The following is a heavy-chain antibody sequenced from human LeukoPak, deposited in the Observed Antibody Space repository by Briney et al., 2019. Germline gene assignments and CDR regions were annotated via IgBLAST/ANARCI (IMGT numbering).Heavy chain of an antibody. J-gene: IGHJ4*02. CDR3: LRFSLSEDGDY. D-gene: IGHD5-24*01. V-gene: IGHV1-2*06. CDR1: GYTFTGNY. Sequence: ASVKVSCKASGYTFTGNYMHWMRQPPGQGLERMGRINPNSGGTNYAQKFQGRVTITRATSISKASLELNRLRADDTAGYSCLRFSLSEDGDYWGQGTLVTVSS. CDR2: INPNSGGT.